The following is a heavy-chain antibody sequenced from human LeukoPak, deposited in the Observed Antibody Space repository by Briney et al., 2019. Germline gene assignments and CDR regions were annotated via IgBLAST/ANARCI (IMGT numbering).Heavy chain of an antibody. J-gene: IGHJ6*02. Sequence: GASVKVSCKASGYTFTSYGISWVRQAPGQGLEWMGWISAYNGNTNYAQKLQGRVTMTTDTSTSTAYMELRSLRSDDTAVYYCASGYYDSSEDGMDVWGQGTTVTVSS. D-gene: IGHD3-22*01. CDR2: ISAYNGNT. CDR1: GYTFTSYG. V-gene: IGHV1-18*01. CDR3: ASGYYDSSEDGMDV.